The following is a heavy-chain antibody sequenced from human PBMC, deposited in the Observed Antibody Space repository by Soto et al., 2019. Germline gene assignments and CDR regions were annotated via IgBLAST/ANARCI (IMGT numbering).Heavy chain of an antibody. Sequence: PGESLKISCKGSGYSFTSYWIGWVRQMPGKGLEWMGIIYPGDSDTRYSPSFQGQVTISADKSISTAYLQWSSLKASDTAMYYCARLDPNLRYFDWLPGGNWFDPWGQGTLVTVSS. CDR1: GYSFTSYW. J-gene: IGHJ5*02. CDR3: ARLDPNLRYFDWLPGGNWFDP. V-gene: IGHV5-51*01. CDR2: IYPGDSDT. D-gene: IGHD3-9*01.